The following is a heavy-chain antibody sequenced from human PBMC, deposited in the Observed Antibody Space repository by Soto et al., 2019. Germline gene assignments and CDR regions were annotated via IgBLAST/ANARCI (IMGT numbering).Heavy chain of an antibody. V-gene: IGHV4-59*01. CDR1: GASISSYY. CDR2: IYYSGST. Sequence: PSETLSLTCTVSGASISSYYWSWIRQPPGKGLEWIGYIYYSGSTNYNPSLKSRVTISVDTSKNQFSLKLSSVTAADTAVYYCARVRQLVLNFDYWGQGTLVTVSS. J-gene: IGHJ4*02. D-gene: IGHD6-6*01. CDR3: ARVRQLVLNFDY.